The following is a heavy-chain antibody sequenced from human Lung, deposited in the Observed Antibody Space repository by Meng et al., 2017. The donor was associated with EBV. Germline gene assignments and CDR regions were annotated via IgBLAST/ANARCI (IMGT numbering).Heavy chain of an antibody. CDR1: GGSISSGGYY. CDR2: IYYSGST. CDR3: ARGITMVRGVPGHWFDP. J-gene: IGHJ5*02. V-gene: IGHV4-31*01. Sequence: VQLQESGPGLVKPSQTLSLTCTVSGGSISSGGYYWSWIRQHPGKGLEWIGYIYYSGSTYYNPSLKSLVTISVDTSKNQFSLKLSSVTAADTAVYYCARGITMVRGVPGHWFDPWGQGTLVTVSS. D-gene: IGHD3-10*01.